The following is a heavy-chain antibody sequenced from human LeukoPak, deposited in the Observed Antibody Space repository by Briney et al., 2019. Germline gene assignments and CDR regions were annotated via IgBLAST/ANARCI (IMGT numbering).Heavy chain of an antibody. J-gene: IGHJ3*02. CDR2: IYYSGST. CDR3: ARAGDPAMIVVVITADAFDI. D-gene: IGHD3-22*01. Sequence: PVGTPRLSCAASGFSCRSVAMSLVRQALEKGLEWIGRIYYSGSTYYNTSLKRRVTISVDTSKNQFSLKLSSMTAADTAVYYCARAGDPAMIVVVITADAFDIWGQGTMVTVSS. V-gene: IGHV4-39*01. CDR1: GFSCRSVA.